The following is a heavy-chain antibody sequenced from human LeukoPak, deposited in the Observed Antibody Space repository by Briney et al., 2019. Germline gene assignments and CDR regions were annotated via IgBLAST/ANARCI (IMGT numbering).Heavy chain of an antibody. CDR3: AKEVGQAYFDY. Sequence: GGSLRLSCAASGFTFSSYAMHWVRQAPGKGLEWVAVISYDGSNKYYADSVKGRFTISRDNSKNTLYLQMNSLRAEDTAVYYCAKEVGQAYFDYWGQGILVTVPS. CDR2: ISYDGSNK. D-gene: IGHD1-26*01. V-gene: IGHV3-30*18. CDR1: GFTFSSYA. J-gene: IGHJ4*02.